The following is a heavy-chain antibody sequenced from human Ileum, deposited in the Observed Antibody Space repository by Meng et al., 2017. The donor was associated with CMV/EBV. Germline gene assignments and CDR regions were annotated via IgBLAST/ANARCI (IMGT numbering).Heavy chain of an antibody. J-gene: IGHJ5*02. Sequence: APLQEAGPGVVKPAETLSLTCRVSGASIRSYCVSWIRQPAGKGLEWIGRFTARGNTNYNPSLKSRVTMSLDTSLNQFSLRLNSVTAADTAVYYCARDVIRDDTGSWFDPWGQGTLVTVSS. CDR2: FTARGNT. CDR3: ARDVIRDDTGSWFDP. CDR1: GASIRSYC. V-gene: IGHV4-4*07. D-gene: IGHD3-9*01.